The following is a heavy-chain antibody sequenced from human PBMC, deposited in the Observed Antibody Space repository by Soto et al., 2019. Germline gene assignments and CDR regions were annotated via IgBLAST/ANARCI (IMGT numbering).Heavy chain of an antibody. V-gene: IGHV3-7*04. CDR1: GFSFSHYC. CDR3: ARVPSTRGIWSYGVGGKYYYYYMDV. J-gene: IGHJ6*03. CDR2: IKQDGSEK. Sequence: EVQLVESGGGLVQPGGSLRLSCAASGFSFSHYCMSWVRQAPGKGLEWVANIKQDGSEKYDVDSVKGRFTISRDNAKNSMFLQMDSLRDEDTAVYYCARVPSTRGIWSYGVGGKYYYYYMDVWGKGTTVTVSS. D-gene: IGHD1-26*01.